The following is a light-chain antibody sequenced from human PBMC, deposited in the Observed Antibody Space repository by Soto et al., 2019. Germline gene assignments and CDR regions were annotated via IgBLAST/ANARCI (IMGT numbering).Light chain of an antibody. CDR2: LNSDGSH. Sequence: QPVLTQSPSASASLGASVKLTCTLSSGHSSYAIAWHQQQPEKGPRYLMKLNSDGSHSKGDGIPDRFLGSSSGAERYLTISSLQSEDEADYYCQTWGTGIRVFGTGTKLTVL. CDR1: SGHSSYA. CDR3: QTWGTGIRV. V-gene: IGLV4-69*01. J-gene: IGLJ1*01.